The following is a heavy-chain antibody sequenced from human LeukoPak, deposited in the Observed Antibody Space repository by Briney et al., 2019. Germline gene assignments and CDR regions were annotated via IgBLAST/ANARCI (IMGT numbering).Heavy chain of an antibody. J-gene: IGHJ4*02. Sequence: GASVKVSCKASGYTSTGYYMHWVRQAPGQGLEWVGWINPNSGGTNYAQKFQGRVTMTRDTSISTAYMELNSLRSDDTAVYYCARDFWSGYTDDYWGQGTLVTVSS. V-gene: IGHV1-2*02. CDR3: ARDFWSGYTDDY. CDR2: INPNSGGT. D-gene: IGHD3-3*01. CDR1: GYTSTGYY.